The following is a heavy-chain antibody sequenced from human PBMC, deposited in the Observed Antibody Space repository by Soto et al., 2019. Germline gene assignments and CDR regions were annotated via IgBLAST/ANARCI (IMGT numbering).Heavy chain of an antibody. CDR3: ASRSLLWFGDPAYYFDY. CDR2: IFYIGST. V-gene: IGHV4-39*01. D-gene: IGHD3-10*01. Sequence: LSLTCTVSGGSISSSSYYWGWIRQPPGKGLEWIGNIFYIGSTYYNPSLKSRVTISVDTSKNQFSLKVPSVTAADTAVYFCASRSLLWFGDPAYYFDYWGQGTLVTVSS. CDR1: GGSISSSSYY. J-gene: IGHJ4*02.